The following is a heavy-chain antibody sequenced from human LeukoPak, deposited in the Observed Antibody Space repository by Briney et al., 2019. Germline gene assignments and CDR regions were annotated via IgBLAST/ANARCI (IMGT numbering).Heavy chain of an antibody. D-gene: IGHD1-26*01. CDR3: AREIVGATPGYYYYGMDV. CDR1: GYTFTSYG. V-gene: IGHV1-18*01. CDR2: ISAYNGNT. J-gene: IGHJ6*02. Sequence: ASVKVSCKASGYTFTSYGISWVRQAPGQGLEWMGWISAYNGNTNYAQKLQGRVTMTTDTSTSTAYMELRSLRSDDTAVYYCAREIVGATPGYYYYGMDVWGQGTTVTVSS.